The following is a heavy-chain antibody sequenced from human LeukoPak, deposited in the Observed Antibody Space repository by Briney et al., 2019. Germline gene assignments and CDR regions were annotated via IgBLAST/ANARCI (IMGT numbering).Heavy chain of an antibody. J-gene: IGHJ4*02. CDR1: GGSISSYY. CDR3: ARRYDFWSGYPPPLDY. Sequence: KTSETLSLTCTVSGGSISSYYWSWIRQPPGKGLEWIGYIYYSGSTNYNPSLKSRVTISVDTSKKQFSLKLSSVTAADTAVYYCARRYDFWSGYPPPLDYWGQGTLVTVSS. D-gene: IGHD3-3*01. V-gene: IGHV4-59*12. CDR2: IYYSGST.